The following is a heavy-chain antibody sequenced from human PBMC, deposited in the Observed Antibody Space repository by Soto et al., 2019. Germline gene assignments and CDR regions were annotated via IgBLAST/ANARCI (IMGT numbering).Heavy chain of an antibody. CDR2: ISAYNGNT. J-gene: IGHJ4*02. CDR3: ASGVEFGNAYFDY. D-gene: IGHD3-10*01. V-gene: IGHV1-18*01. Sequence: QVQLVQSGAEVKKPGASVKLSCKASGYTFSNYAISWVRQAPGQGLEWMGWISAYNGNTAYVQRFQGRVTMTTDTSTNTAYLELRSLTADDTAVDYCASGVEFGNAYFDYWGQGTLVTISS. CDR1: GYTFSNYA.